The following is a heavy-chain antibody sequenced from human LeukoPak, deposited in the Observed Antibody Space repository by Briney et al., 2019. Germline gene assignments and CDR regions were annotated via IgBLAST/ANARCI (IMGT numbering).Heavy chain of an antibody. V-gene: IGHV4-30-4*01. J-gene: IGHJ4*02. Sequence: SETLSLTCTVSGGSISSGDYYWSWIRQPPGKGLEWIVYIYHSGGTHFNPSLKSRVTISVDTSKNQFSLKLSSVTAADTAVYFCARGPDSSGYYYFDYWGQGTLVTVSS. CDR3: ARGPDSSGYYYFDY. CDR1: GGSISSGDYY. D-gene: IGHD3-22*01. CDR2: IYHSGGT.